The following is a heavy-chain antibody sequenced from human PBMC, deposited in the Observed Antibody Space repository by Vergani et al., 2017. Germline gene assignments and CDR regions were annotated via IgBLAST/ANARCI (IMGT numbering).Heavy chain of an antibody. J-gene: IGHJ4*02. CDR3: ARVVTSSNRDYFDY. Sequence: QVQLVQSGAEVKKPGASVKVSCKASGYTFTDYFMHWVRQAPGQGLEWMGCINPNSGGTNYAQKFQGRVTMTRDTSISTAYMELSNLRSDDTAEYYCARVVTSSNRDYFDYWGQGTLVTVSS. CDR2: INPNSGGT. D-gene: IGHD2-2*01. CDR1: GYTFTDYF. V-gene: IGHV1-2*02.